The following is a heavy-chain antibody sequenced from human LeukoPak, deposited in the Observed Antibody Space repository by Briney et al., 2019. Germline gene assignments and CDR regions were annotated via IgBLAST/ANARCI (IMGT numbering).Heavy chain of an antibody. CDR1: GGSFRGYY. Sequence: SETLSLTCAVYGGSFRGYYWSWIRQPPGKGLEWMGEINHSGSTNYNPSLKSRVTISVDTSKNQFSLKLRSVTAADTAVYYCAILYYYGSGSYSDAFDIWGKGTMVTVSS. V-gene: IGHV4-34*01. D-gene: IGHD3-10*01. CDR2: INHSGST. CDR3: AILYYYGSGSYSDAFDI. J-gene: IGHJ3*02.